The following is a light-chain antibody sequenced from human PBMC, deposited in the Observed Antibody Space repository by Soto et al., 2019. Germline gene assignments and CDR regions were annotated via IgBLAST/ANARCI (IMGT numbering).Light chain of an antibody. V-gene: IGKV3-11*01. CDR1: QSVSSY. J-gene: IGKJ4*01. CDR3: QQRTNWPLT. Sequence: EIVLTQSPATLSLSPGERATLSCRASQSVSSYLAWYQQKPGQAPRLLIYDASNRATGIPARFSRSGSGTDFTLTISSLEPEDFAEYYCQQRTNWPLTFGGENQVEIK. CDR2: DAS.